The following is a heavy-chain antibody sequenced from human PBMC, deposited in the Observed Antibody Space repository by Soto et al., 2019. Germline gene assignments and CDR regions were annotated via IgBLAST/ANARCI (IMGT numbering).Heavy chain of an antibody. CDR1: GFSLSTSGVG. CDR3: AYLPCSGGSCYWFSYSGMDV. D-gene: IGHD2-15*01. J-gene: IGHJ6*02. CDR2: IYWDDEK. Sequence: QITLKESGPTLVKPTQTLTLTCTFSGFSLSTSGVGVAWSRQPPGKALEWLALIYWDDEKHYRPSLETRLTITKETSKNHVVLTMTDMDSVDTATYYCAYLPCSGGSCYWFSYSGMDVWGQGTTVTVSS. V-gene: IGHV2-5*02.